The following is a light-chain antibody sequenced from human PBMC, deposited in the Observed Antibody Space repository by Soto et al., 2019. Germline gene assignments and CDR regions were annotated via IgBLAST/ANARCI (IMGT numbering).Light chain of an antibody. CDR3: QHRLNWPWT. J-gene: IGKJ1*01. CDR1: QSIGTY. V-gene: IGKV3-11*01. CDR2: DTS. Sequence: EIVLTQSPATLSLSPGEGVTLSCRASQSIGTYLAWYRQKPGQAPRLLIYDTSNRATGTPDRFSGSGSGTDFTLPISSLEPEDFAVYYCQHRLNWPWTFGQGTKVQIK.